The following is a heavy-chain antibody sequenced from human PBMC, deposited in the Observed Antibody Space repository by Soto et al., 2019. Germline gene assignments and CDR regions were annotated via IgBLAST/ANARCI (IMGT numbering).Heavy chain of an antibody. CDR2: IIPIFGIP. V-gene: IGHV1-69*04. Sequence: QVQLVQSGAEVKKPGPSVKVSCKSSGGNLSHYAINWVRQAPGQGLEWMGRIIPIFGIPNYAQKFQGRLTITAERSKYTAYRDVASLRSEDTAVYYCASSLIAPASALFEPWGPGTLVIVSS. J-gene: IGHJ5*02. D-gene: IGHD6-13*01. CDR3: ASSLIAPASALFEP. CDR1: GGNLSHYA.